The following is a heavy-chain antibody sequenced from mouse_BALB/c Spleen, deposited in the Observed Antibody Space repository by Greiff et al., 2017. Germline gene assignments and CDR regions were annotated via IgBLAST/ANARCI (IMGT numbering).Heavy chain of an antibody. V-gene: IGHV1-77*01. CDR3: ANLWPLRDYFDY. D-gene: IGHD1-1*01. Sequence: VKLKESGPELVKPGASVKMSCKASGYTFTDYVISWVKQRTGQGLEWIGEIYPGSGSTYYNEKFKGKATLTADKSSNTAYMQLSSLTSEDSAVYFCANLWPLRDYFDYWGQGTTLTVSS. CDR2: IYPGSGST. CDR1: GYTFTDYV. J-gene: IGHJ2*01.